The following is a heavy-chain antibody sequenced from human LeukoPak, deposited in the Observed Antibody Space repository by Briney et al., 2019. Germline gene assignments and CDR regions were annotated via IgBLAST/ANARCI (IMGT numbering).Heavy chain of an antibody. CDR1: GFTFSNYA. Sequence: GGSLRLSCEASGFTFSNYAMSWFRQAPGKGLEWVSTIIGSGGTTYYADSVKGRFTTSRDNSKNTLSLQMNSLRAEDTAVYYCARVWYGELKVDVWGQGTTVTVSS. CDR2: IIGSGGTT. CDR3: ARVWYGELKVDV. D-gene: IGHD3-10*01. J-gene: IGHJ6*02. V-gene: IGHV3-23*01.